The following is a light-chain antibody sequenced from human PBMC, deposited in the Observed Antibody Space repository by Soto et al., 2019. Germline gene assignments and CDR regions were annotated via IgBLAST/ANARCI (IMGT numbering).Light chain of an antibody. J-gene: IGLJ3*02. CDR2: EVS. V-gene: IGLV2-8*01. CDR3: QSYDSSLSIWV. Sequence: QSALTQPPSASGSPGQSVTVSCTGSSNDVGGYDYVSWFQQHPGKAPKLMIYEVSKRPSGVPDRFSGSKSGNTASLAIAGLQAEDEADYCCQSYDSSLSIWVFGGGTKLTVL. CDR1: SNDVGGYDY.